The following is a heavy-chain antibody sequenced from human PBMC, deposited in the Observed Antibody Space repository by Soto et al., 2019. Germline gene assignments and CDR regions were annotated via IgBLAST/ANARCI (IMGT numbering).Heavy chain of an antibody. CDR3: AKGRSSGRSFDFWSERRSSWFLYYGMDV. D-gene: IGHD3-3*01. Sequence: GGSTEYADSAKGRFTISRDNSKNTLYLQMNSLRVEDTAVYFCAKGRSSGRSFDFWSERRSSWFLYYGMDVWGQGTTVTVSS. CDR2: GGST. J-gene: IGHJ6*02. V-gene: IGHV3-23*01.